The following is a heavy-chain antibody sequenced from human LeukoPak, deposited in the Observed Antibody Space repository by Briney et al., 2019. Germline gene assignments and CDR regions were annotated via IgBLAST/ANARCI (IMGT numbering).Heavy chain of an antibody. CDR1: GYTLTELS. J-gene: IGHJ1*01. V-gene: IGHV1-24*01. Sequence: ASVKVSCKVSGYTLTELSIHWVRPAPGKGLEWMGGFDPEDGETIYAQRFQGRATMTEDTSTDTAYMELSSLRSEDAAVYYCATVSYYYDSSGYQGYFQHWGQGTLVTVSS. CDR3: ATVSYYYDSSGYQGYFQH. D-gene: IGHD3-22*01. CDR2: FDPEDGET.